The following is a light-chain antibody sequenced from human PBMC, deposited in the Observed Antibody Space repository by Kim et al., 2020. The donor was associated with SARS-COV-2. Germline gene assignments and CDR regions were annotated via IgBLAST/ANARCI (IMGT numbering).Light chain of an antibody. Sequence: QSALTQPASVSGSPGQSVTIACSGTSSDIGTYNFVSWYQHHPGKAPKLIIFDVTRRASGVSNRLSASKSGNTASLTISGLQTEDEADYHCTSYRNTPTPHVLFGGGTKVTVL. CDR1: SSDIGTYNF. J-gene: IGLJ2*01. CDR2: DVT. CDR3: TSYRNTPTPHVL. V-gene: IGLV2-14*03.